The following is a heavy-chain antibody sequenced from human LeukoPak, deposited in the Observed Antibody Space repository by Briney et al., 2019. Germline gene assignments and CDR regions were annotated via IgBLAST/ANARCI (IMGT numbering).Heavy chain of an antibody. CDR1: GGSISSSSYY. CDR3: ARQTYYYDSSGYPFVDY. CDR2: IYYSGST. V-gene: IGHV4-39*01. D-gene: IGHD3-22*01. Sequence: SETLSLTCTVSGGSISSSSYYWGWIRQPPGKRLEWIGSIYYSGSTYYNPSLKSRVTMSVDTSKNQFSLKLSSVTAADTAVYYCARQTYYYDSSGYPFVDYWGQGTLVTVSS. J-gene: IGHJ4*02.